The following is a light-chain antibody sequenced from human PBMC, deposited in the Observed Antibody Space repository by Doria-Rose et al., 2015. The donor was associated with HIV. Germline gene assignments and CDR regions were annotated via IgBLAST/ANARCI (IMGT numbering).Light chain of an antibody. J-gene: IGKJ2*01. CDR3: QQYNNWPPYT. CDR1: QSVSSN. V-gene: IGKV3-15*01. CDR2: GAS. Sequence: TLSVSPGERATLSCRASQSVSSNLAWYQQKPGQAPRLLIHGASTRAPGIPARFSGSGSGTEFTLTISSPQSEDFAVYFCQQYNNWPPYTFGQGTKLEIK.